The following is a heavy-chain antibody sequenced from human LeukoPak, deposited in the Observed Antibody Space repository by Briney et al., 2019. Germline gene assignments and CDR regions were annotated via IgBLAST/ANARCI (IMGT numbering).Heavy chain of an antibody. Sequence: GGSLRLSCAASGFIVSSNFMNWVRQAPGKGLEWVSVIYSGGSTYYADSVKGRFTISRDNSKNTVHLQMNSLRAEDTAAYYCAGGLYYDVWDCSRQCYLDYWGEGTLVTVSS. V-gene: IGHV3-53*01. J-gene: IGHJ4*02. D-gene: IGHD3-3*01. CDR1: GFIVSSNF. CDR3: AGGLYYDVWDCSRQCYLDY. CDR2: IYSGGST.